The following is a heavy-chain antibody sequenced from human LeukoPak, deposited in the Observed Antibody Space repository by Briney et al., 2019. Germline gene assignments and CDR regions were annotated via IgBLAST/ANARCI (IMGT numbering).Heavy chain of an antibody. CDR3: AREGFDYDYVWGSYRSLDY. J-gene: IGHJ4*02. CDR2: INHSGST. Sequence: SETLSLTCAVYGGSFSGYYWSWIRQPPGKGLEWIGEINHSGSTNYNPSLKSRVTISVDTSKNQFSLKLSSVTAADTAVYYCAREGFDYDYVWGSYRSLDYWGQGTLVTVSS. D-gene: IGHD3-16*02. V-gene: IGHV4-34*01. CDR1: GGSFSGYY.